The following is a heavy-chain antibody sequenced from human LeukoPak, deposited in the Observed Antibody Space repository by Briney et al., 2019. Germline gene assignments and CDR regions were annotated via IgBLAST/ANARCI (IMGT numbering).Heavy chain of an antibody. CDR1: GGSISTYW. V-gene: IGHV4-59*01. J-gene: IGHJ4*02. D-gene: IGHD4-17*01. Sequence: PSETLSLTCTVSGGSISTYWWTWLRQPPGKGLEWIGFVFYTGSANYNPSLRSRVTISVDTSKNQFSLKPTSVTAADTAVYYCARDPLNDYGDYGGDYWGQGALVTVSS. CDR2: VFYTGSA. CDR3: ARDPLNDYGDYGGDY.